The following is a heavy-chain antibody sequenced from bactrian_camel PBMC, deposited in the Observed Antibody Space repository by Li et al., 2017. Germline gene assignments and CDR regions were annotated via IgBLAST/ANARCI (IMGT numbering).Heavy chain of an antibody. CDR3: TNHLVPEDPNY. V-gene: IGHV3S40*01. CDR1: GFNFMYSA. J-gene: IGHJ4*01. CDR2: IHSGGATT. Sequence: DVQLVESGGGLVQPGGSLRLSCAASGFNFMYSATSWVRQAPGKGLEWVSGIHSGGATTYYADSVKGRFTISRDNAKNTVYLQLNSLQTEDTAIYYCTNHLVPEDPNYLGQGTQVTVS.